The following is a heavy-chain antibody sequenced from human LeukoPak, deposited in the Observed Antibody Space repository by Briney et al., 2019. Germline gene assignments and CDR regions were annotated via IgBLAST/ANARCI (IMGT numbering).Heavy chain of an antibody. D-gene: IGHD3-10*01. V-gene: IGHV7-4-1*02. CDR1: GYTFTSYA. Sequence: ASVNVSCKASGYTFTSYAMNWVRQAPGQGLEWMGWINTNTGNPTYAQGFTGRFVFSLDTSVSTAYLQISSLKAEDTAVYYCARASIFEFGELFPMDVWGQGTTVTVSS. CDR2: INTNTGNP. J-gene: IGHJ6*02. CDR3: ARASIFEFGELFPMDV.